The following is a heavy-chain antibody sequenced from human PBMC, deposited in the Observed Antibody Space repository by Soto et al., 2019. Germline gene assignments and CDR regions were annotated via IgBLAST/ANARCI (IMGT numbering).Heavy chain of an antibody. CDR3: ARVDCSSTSCYTSNYYYYGMDV. V-gene: IGHV1-18*01. CDR2: ISAYNGNT. J-gene: IGHJ6*02. CDR1: GYTFTSYG. Sequence: SVKVCFKASGYTFTSYGISWLRQAPGQGREFIGWISAYNGNTNYAQKLQGRVTMTTDTSTSTAYMELRSLRSDDTAVYYGARVDCSSTSCYTSNYYYYGMDVWGQGTKVTVSS. D-gene: IGHD2-2*02.